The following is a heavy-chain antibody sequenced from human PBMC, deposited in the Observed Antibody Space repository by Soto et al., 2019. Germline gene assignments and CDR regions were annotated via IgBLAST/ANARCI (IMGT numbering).Heavy chain of an antibody. D-gene: IGHD3-9*01. CDR3: ARDLTNEYYYYMDV. J-gene: IGHJ6*03. CDR2: INAGNGNT. CDR1: GYTFTSYP. V-gene: IGHV1-3*01. Sequence: ASVKVYCKASGYTFTSYPMHWVRQAPGQRLEWMGWINAGNGNTKYSQKFQGRVTITRDTSASTAYMELSSLRSEDTAVYYCARDLTNEYYYYMDVWGKGTTVTVSS.